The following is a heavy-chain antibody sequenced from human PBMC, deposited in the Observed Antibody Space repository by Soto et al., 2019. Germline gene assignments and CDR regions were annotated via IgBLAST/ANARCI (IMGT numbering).Heavy chain of an antibody. V-gene: IGHV1-69*12. J-gene: IGHJ6*02. CDR2: IIPIFGTA. D-gene: IGHD1-26*01. CDR3: ARGSGSYVDYYYYGMDV. Sequence: QVQLVQSGAEVKKPGSSVKVSCKASGGTFSSYAISWVRQAPGQGLEWMGGIIPIFGTANYAQKFQGRVTITADESTRTAHMDLSSLRSEDTAVYYCARGSGSYVDYYYYGMDVWGQGTTVTVSS. CDR1: GGTFSSYA.